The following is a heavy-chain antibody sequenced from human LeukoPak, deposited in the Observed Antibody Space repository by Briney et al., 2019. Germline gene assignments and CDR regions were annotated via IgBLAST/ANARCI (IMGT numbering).Heavy chain of an antibody. Sequence: GGSLRLSCAASGFTFNNYSMNWVRQAPGKGLEWVSSISSRSSFIYYADSVKGRFTIFRDNAKNSLYLQMNSLRAEDTAVYHCARVEDYDILTGFDYWGQGTLVTVSS. J-gene: IGHJ4*02. D-gene: IGHD3-9*01. CDR1: GFTFNNYS. CDR2: ISSRSSFI. V-gene: IGHV3-21*01. CDR3: ARVEDYDILTGFDY.